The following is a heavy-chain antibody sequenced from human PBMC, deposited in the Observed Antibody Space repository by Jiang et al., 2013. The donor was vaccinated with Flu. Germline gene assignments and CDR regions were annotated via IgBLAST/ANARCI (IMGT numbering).Heavy chain of an antibody. J-gene: IGHJ3*02. D-gene: IGHD4-17*01. CDR1: GGSISSGGYS. CDR2: IYHSGST. CDR3: ARGGLDGRYSTVTTHDAFDI. Sequence: GPGLVKPSQTLSLTCAVSGGSISSGGYSWSWIRQPPGKGLEWIGYIYHSGSTYYNPSLKSRVTISVDRSKNQFSLKLSSVTAADTAVYYCARGGLDGRYSTVTTHDAFDIWGQGTSGHRLF. V-gene: IGHV4-30-2*01.